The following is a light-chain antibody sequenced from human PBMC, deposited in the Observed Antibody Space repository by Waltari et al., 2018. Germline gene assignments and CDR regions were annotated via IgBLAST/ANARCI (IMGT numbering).Light chain of an antibody. CDR1: QIVSSY. V-gene: IGKV3-11*01. Sequence: EIVLTQSPATLSLSPGERATLSCRASQIVSSYLAWYQQMPGQAPRLLIYSASNRATGIPARFSGSGSGTDFTLIISSLEPEDFAVYNCQQRSNWPRTFGQGTKVEIK. CDR2: SAS. J-gene: IGKJ1*01. CDR3: QQRSNWPRT.